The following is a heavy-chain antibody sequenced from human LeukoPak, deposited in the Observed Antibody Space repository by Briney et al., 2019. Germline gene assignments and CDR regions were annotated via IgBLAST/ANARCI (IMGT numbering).Heavy chain of an antibody. Sequence: PGGSLRLSCAASGFTVSSNYMSWVRQAPGKGLEWVSVIYSGGSTYYADSVKGRFTISRDNSKNTLYLQMNSLRAEDTAVYYCASRSPYSSRGDAFDIWGQGTMVTVSS. D-gene: IGHD6-13*01. V-gene: IGHV3-53*01. CDR2: IYSGGST. CDR1: GFTVSSNY. J-gene: IGHJ3*02. CDR3: ASRSPYSSRGDAFDI.